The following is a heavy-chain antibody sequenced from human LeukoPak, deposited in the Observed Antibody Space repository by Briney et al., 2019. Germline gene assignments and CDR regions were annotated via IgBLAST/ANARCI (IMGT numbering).Heavy chain of an antibody. J-gene: IGHJ3*02. CDR2: ISSSSSYI. CDR3: ARAEVDGGAFDI. D-gene: IGHD4-23*01. V-gene: IGHV3-21*01. CDR1: GFTFSSYS. Sequence: GGSLRLSCAASGFTFSSYSMNWVRQAPGKGLEWVSSISSSSSYIYYADSVKGRFTISRDNAKNLLYLQMNNLRAEDTAVYYCARAEVDGGAFDIWGQGTMVTVSS.